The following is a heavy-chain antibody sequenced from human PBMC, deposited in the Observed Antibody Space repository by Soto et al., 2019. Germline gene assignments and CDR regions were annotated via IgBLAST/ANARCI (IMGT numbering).Heavy chain of an antibody. J-gene: IGHJ6*02. CDR3: AREISHGGYYYGMDV. Sequence: EVQLVESGGGLVQTGRSLRLSCAASGFTFSSYSMNWVRQAPGKGLEWVSSISSSSSYIYYADSVKGRFTISRDNAKNSLYLQMNSLRAEDTAVYYCAREISHGGYYYGMDVWGQGTTVTVSS. CDR1: GFTFSSYS. D-gene: IGHD4-17*01. V-gene: IGHV3-21*01. CDR2: ISSSSSYI.